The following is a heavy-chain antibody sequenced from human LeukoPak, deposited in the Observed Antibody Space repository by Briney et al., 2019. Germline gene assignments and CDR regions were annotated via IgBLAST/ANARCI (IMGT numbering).Heavy chain of an antibody. D-gene: IGHD3-10*01. J-gene: IGHJ4*02. Sequence: GRSLRLSCAASGFTFSSYGMHWVRQAPGKGLEWVAVIWYDGSNKYYADSVRGRFTISRDNAKNTLYLQMNSLRDEDTAVYYCVRDLGPGDYWGQGTLVTVSA. CDR1: GFTFSSYG. CDR3: VRDLGPGDY. V-gene: IGHV3-33*01. CDR2: IWYDGSNK.